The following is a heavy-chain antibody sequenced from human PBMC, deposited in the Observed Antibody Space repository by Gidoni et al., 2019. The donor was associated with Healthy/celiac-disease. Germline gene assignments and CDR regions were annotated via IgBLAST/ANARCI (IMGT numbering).Heavy chain of an antibody. CDR2: IIPIFGTA. CDR3: GYGDYTKGGDYYYYYGMDV. V-gene: IGHV1-69*01. J-gene: IGHJ6*02. D-gene: IGHD4-17*01. Sequence: EVKKPGSSVKVSCTASGGTFSSYAISWVRQAPGQGLEWMGGIIPIFGTANYAQKFQGRVTITADESTSTAYMELSSLRSEDTAVYYCGYGDYTKGGDYYYYYGMDVWGQGTTVTVSS. CDR1: GGTFSSYA.